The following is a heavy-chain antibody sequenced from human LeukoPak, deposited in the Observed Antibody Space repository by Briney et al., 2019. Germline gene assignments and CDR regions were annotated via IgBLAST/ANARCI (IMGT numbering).Heavy chain of an antibody. V-gene: IGHV3-9*03. CDR1: GFTFDDYA. D-gene: IGHD5-18*01. Sequence: GGSLRLSCAASGFTFDDYAMHWVRQAPGKGLEWVSGISWNSGGIGYADSVKGRFTISRDNAKNSLYLQMNSLRAEDMALYFCAKDIGYSYGYGPDYWGQGTLVTVSS. CDR2: ISWNSGGI. J-gene: IGHJ4*02. CDR3: AKDIGYSYGYGPDY.